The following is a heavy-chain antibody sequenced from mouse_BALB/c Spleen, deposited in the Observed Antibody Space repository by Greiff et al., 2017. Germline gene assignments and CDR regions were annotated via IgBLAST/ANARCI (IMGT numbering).Heavy chain of an antibody. CDR2: INPGSGGT. CDR3: ARSELGLPAY. J-gene: IGHJ3*01. CDR1: GYAFTNYL. D-gene: IGHD3-1*01. Sequence: VQLQQSGAELVRPGTSVKVSCKASGYAFTNYLIEWVKQRPGQGLEWIGVINPGSGGTNYNEKFKGKATLTADKSSSTAYMQLSSLTSDDSAVYFCARSELGLPAYWGQGTLVTVSA. V-gene: IGHV1-54*01.